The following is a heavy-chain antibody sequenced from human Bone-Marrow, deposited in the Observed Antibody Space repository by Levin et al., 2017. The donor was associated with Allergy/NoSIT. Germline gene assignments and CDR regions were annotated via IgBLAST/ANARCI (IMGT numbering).Heavy chain of an antibody. CDR1: GFTFSSYG. CDR3: ARERLGYSRNVTDY. Sequence: GESLKISCAASGFTFSSYGMHWVRQAPGKGLEWVAVIWYDGSNKYYADSVKGRFTISRDNSKNTLYLQMNSLRAEDTAVYYCARERLGYSRNVTDYWGQGTLVTVSS. J-gene: IGHJ4*02. V-gene: IGHV3-33*01. CDR2: IWYDGSNK. D-gene: IGHD6-13*01.